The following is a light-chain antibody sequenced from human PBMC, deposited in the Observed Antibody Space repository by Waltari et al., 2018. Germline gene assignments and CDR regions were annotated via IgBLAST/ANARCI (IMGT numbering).Light chain of an antibody. Sequence: IVLTQSPGTLSLSPGERATLSCRASQTVSRSLAWYQQKPGQAPKLLIYGSSTKATGIPDRCTGSWSRTDFSLTISSLEPEDFAIYCCQHYVRLPATFGQGTKVEIK. CDR2: GSS. CDR1: QTVSRS. J-gene: IGKJ1*01. V-gene: IGKV3-20*01. CDR3: QHYVRLPAT.